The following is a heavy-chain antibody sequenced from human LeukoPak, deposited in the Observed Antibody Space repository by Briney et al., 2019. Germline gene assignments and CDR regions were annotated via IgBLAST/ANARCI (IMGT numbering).Heavy chain of an antibody. Sequence: GASVEVSCKASGYTFTSYDINWVRQATGQGLEWMGWMNPNSGNTGYAQKFQGRVTMTEDTSTDTAYMELSSLRSDDTAVYYCARGSNWRNYYDRSGYRYFWGQGILVTVSS. CDR3: ARGSNWRNYYDRSGYRYF. D-gene: IGHD3-22*01. V-gene: IGHV1-8*02. J-gene: IGHJ4*02. CDR2: MNPNSGNT. CDR1: GYTFTSYD.